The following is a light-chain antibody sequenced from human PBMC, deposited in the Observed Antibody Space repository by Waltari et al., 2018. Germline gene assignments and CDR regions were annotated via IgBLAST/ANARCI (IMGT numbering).Light chain of an antibody. CDR3: QQYNNWPRGT. CDR2: GAS. J-gene: IGKJ5*01. V-gene: IGKV3-15*01. Sequence: IVMTQSPATLSVSPGERATLSCRASQSVSSNLAWYQQKPGQAPRLLIYGASTRATGIPARFSGSGSGTEFTLTISSLQSEDFAVYYCQQYNNWPRGTFGQGTRLEIK. CDR1: QSVSSN.